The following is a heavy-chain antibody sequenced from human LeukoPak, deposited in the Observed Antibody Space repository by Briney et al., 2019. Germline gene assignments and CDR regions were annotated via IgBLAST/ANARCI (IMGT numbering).Heavy chain of an antibody. CDR2: IYYSGST. CDR3: ARLFRGGGVDY. V-gene: IGHV4-59*08. J-gene: IGHJ4*02. D-gene: IGHD2-15*01. CDR1: GGSISSYY. Sequence: SETLSLTCTVSGGSISSYYWSWIRQPPGKGLEWIGYIYYSGSTNYNPSLKSRVTISVDTSKNQFSLKLSSVTAADTAVYYCARLFRGGGVDYWGQGTLVTVSS.